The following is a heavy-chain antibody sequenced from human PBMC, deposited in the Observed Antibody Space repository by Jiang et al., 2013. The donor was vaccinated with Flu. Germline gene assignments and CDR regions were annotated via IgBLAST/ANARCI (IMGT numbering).Heavy chain of an antibody. J-gene: IGHJ5*02. CDR3: ARGLKWLSPSHWFDP. D-gene: IGHD5-12*01. Sequence: SLKSRVTISVDTSKNQFSLKLSSVTAADTAVYYCARGLKWLSPSHWFDPWGQGTLVTVSS. V-gene: IGHV4-34*01.